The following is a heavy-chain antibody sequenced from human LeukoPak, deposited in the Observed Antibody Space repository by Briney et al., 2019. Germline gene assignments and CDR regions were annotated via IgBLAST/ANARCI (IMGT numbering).Heavy chain of an antibody. J-gene: IGHJ4*02. D-gene: IGHD3-10*01. CDR2: ISGSGGST. Sequence: GGSLRLSCAASGFTFSSYAMSWVRQAPGKGLEWVSAISGSGGSTYYADSVKGRFTISRDNSKNTLYLQMNSLRAGDTAVYYCAKAYYGSGSYPIFDYWGQGTLVTVSS. CDR3: AKAYYGSGSYPIFDY. CDR1: GFTFSSYA. V-gene: IGHV3-23*01.